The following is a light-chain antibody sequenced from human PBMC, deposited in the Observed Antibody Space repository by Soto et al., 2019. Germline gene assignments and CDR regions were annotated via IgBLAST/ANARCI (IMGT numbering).Light chain of an antibody. CDR3: SSYTSSTTPWV. CDR1: SSDVGGNNY. V-gene: IGLV2-14*03. Sequence: QSALTQPASVSGSPGQSITISCTGTSSDVGGNNYVSWYQHHPGKAPKLLIYDVTNRPSGVSNRFSGSKSGNTASLTISGLQAEDEGDYRCSSYTSSTTPWVFGGGTKLTVL. J-gene: IGLJ3*02. CDR2: DVT.